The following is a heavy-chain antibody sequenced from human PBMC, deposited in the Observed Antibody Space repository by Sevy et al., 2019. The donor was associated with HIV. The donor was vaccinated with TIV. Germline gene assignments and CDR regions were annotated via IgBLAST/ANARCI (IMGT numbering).Heavy chain of an antibody. CDR1: GFTFSSYA. J-gene: IGHJ4*02. Sequence: GGSLRLSCAASGFTFSSYAMHWVRQAPGKGLEWVAVISYDGSNKYYADSVKGRFTISRDNSKNTLYRQMNSLRAEDTAVYYCARAIGDYETPGFYYFDYWGQGTLVTVSS. CDR2: ISYDGSNK. D-gene: IGHD4-17*01. V-gene: IGHV3-30-3*01. CDR3: ARAIGDYETPGFYYFDY.